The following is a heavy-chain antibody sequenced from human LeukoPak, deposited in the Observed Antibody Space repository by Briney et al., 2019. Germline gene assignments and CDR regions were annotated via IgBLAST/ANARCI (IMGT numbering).Heavy chain of an antibody. CDR2: IIPIFGTA. CDR1: GGTFSSYA. J-gene: IGHJ3*02. CDR3: ARDDSGATGAFDI. D-gene: IGHD1-26*01. V-gene: IGHV1-69*13. Sequence: SVKVSCKASGGTFSSYAISWVRQAPGQGLEWMGGIIPIFGTANYAQKFQGRVTITADESTSTAYMELRSLRSDDTAVYYCARDDSGATGAFDIWGQGTMVTVSS.